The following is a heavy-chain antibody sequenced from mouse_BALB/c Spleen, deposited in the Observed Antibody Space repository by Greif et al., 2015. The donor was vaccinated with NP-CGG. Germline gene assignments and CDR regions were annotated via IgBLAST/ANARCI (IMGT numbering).Heavy chain of an antibody. D-gene: IGHD2-3*01. CDR2: ISSGGSYT. V-gene: IGHV5-6-4*01. CDR1: GFTFSSYT. Sequence: SGGGLVKPGGSLKLSCAASGFTFSSYTMSWVRQTPEKRLEWVATISSGGSYTYYPDSVKGRFTISRDNAMNTLYLQMSSLKSEDTAMYYCTREDDGYYGYWGQGTTLTVSS. CDR3: TREDDGYYGY. J-gene: IGHJ2*01.